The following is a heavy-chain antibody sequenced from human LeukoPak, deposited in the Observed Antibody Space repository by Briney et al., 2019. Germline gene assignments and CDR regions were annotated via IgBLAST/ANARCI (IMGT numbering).Heavy chain of an antibody. J-gene: IGHJ3*01. Sequence: GGSLRLSCAASGFTFSNALMTWVRQAPGKGLEWVGHIKSKTDGGTTDCSAPVKGRFTISRDDSKTTLYLQMNSLKTDDTAVYYCTTWDGVDWGQGTMVTVSS. D-gene: IGHD1-26*01. CDR2: IKSKTDGGTT. V-gene: IGHV3-15*01. CDR3: TTWDGVD. CDR1: GFTFSNAL.